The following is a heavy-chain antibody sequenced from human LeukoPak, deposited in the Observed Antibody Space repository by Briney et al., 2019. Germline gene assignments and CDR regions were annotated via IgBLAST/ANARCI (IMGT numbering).Heavy chain of an antibody. J-gene: IGHJ4*02. CDR2: ISAGADRT. V-gene: IGHV3-23*01. D-gene: IGHD3-10*01. Sequence: GGSLRLSCAASGFTFSDYYMSWIRQAPGKGLEWVSVISAGADRTSSAESVKGRFTIYRDNSKNNVFLQMNSLRADDTAVYYCASHFGSGIYNYIDYWGQGTLVTVSS. CDR1: GFTFSDYY. CDR3: ASHFGSGIYNYIDY.